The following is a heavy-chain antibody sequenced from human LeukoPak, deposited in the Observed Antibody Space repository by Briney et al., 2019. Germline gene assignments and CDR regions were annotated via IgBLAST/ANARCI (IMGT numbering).Heavy chain of an antibody. Sequence: SETLSLTCTVSGGSIDSYHWSWTRHPAGRRLEWIGRIYTSGSTNYNPSLKSRVTMSADTSKNQFSLKLSSVTAADTAVYYCARVAQKLERIALAATSEWRANWYFDLWGRGTLVAVSS. CDR1: GGSIDSYH. J-gene: IGHJ2*01. CDR2: IYTSGST. V-gene: IGHV4-4*07. D-gene: IGHD6-19*01. CDR3: ARVAQKLERIALAATSEWRANWYFDL.